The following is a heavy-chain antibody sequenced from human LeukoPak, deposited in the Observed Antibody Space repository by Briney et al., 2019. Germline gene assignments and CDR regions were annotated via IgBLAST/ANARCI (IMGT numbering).Heavy chain of an antibody. Sequence: SETLSLTCAVYGGSLSGYYWSWIRQPPGKGLEWIGEINHSGSTNYNPSLKSRVTISVDTSKNQFSLKLSSVTAADTAVYYCASRGYSLRSDYWGQGTLVTVSS. CDR1: GGSLSGYY. CDR3: ASRGYSLRSDY. D-gene: IGHD3-22*01. V-gene: IGHV4-34*01. CDR2: INHSGST. J-gene: IGHJ4*02.